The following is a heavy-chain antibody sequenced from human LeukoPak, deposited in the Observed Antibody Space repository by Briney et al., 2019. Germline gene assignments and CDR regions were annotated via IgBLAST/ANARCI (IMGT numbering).Heavy chain of an antibody. CDR1: GYTFISYY. D-gene: IGHD6-6*01. J-gene: IGHJ5*02. CDR3: ARWGELGYSSSSATYNWFDP. V-gene: IGHV1-46*01. Sequence: ASVKVSCKASGYTFISYYMHWVRQAPGQGLEWMGIINPSGGSTSYAQKFQGRVTMTGDMSTSTVYMELSSLRSEDTAVYYCARWGELGYSSSSATYNWFDPWGQGTLVTVSS. CDR2: INPSGGST.